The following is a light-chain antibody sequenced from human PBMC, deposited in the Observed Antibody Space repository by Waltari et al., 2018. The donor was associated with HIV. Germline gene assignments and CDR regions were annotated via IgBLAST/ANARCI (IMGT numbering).Light chain of an antibody. CDR3: MQSLQLPPT. Sequence: EIVLTQAPPSLSVAPGQPATISCKSSQSLTHSDGKTYLYLYLQRPGQPPQLLIYQVYSRFSGVPERFIGSGTWPFSTLRISRVEPENAGTYYCMQSLQLPPTFGQGTRMDIK. CDR1: QSLTHSDGKTY. CDR2: QVY. V-gene: IGKV2D-29*01. J-gene: IGKJ2*01.